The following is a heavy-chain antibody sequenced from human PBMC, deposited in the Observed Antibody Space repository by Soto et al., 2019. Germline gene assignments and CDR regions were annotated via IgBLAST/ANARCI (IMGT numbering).Heavy chain of an antibody. Sequence: QVQLVESGGCVVQPGRSLRLSCVASGFTFSSYPIHWVRQAPGKGLEWVTTISSDGNDKYYSDSVKGRFTTSRDNSKNTVYLQMNNLRVEDTAVYYCAKEGVADKYYYYGMDVWGQGTTVNVSS. J-gene: IGHJ6*02. CDR3: AKEGVADKYYYYGMDV. D-gene: IGHD3-3*01. CDR2: ISSDGNDK. V-gene: IGHV3-30*04. CDR1: GFTFSSYP.